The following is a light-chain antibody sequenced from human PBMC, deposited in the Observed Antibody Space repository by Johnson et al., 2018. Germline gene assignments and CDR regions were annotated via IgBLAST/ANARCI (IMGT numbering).Light chain of an antibody. J-gene: IGLJ1*01. V-gene: IGLV1-51*02. CDR1: SSNIGNNY. CDR3: GTWDSSLSAGNV. CDR2: ENN. Sequence: QSVLTQPPSVSAAPGQKVTISCSGSSSNIGNNYVSWYQQLPGTAPKLLIYENNKRPSGIPDRFSGSKYGTSATLGITGLQTGAEADYYCGTWDSSLSAGNVFGTGTKVTGL.